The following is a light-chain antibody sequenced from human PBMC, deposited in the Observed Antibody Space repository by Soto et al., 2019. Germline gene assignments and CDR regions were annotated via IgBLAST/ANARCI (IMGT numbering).Light chain of an antibody. CDR2: GAS. V-gene: IGKV3-20*01. CDR3: QRYSNSPPHT. CDR1: QSVRNNY. Sequence: EIVLTQSPGTLSLSPGEGASLSCMASQSVRNNYLAWYQQKPGQAPRLLIYGASNRATGIPDRFSGSGSGTGFTLTISRLESEDFAVYYCQRYSNSPPHTFGQGTRLEIK. J-gene: IGKJ2*01.